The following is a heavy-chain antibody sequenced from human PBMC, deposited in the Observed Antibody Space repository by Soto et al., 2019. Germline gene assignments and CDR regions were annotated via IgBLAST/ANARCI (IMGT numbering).Heavy chain of an antibody. D-gene: IGHD2-2*03. Sequence: SDTLSLTCAVYGGSFSGYYWSWIRQPPGKGLEWIGEINHSGSTNYNPSLKSRVTISVDTSKNQFSLKLSSVTAADTAVYYCARVEMGIVVVPAAKRCNWFDPWGQGTLVNVSS. V-gene: IGHV4-34*01. CDR2: INHSGST. CDR1: GGSFSGYY. J-gene: IGHJ5*02. CDR3: ARVEMGIVVVPAAKRCNWFDP.